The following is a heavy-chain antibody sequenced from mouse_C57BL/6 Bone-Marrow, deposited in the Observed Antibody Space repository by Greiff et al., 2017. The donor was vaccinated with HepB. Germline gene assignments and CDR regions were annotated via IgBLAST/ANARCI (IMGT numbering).Heavy chain of an antibody. CDR1: GYTFTSYW. V-gene: IGHV1-52*01. D-gene: IGHD4-1*01. Sequence: QVQLQQPGAELVRPGSSVKLSCKASGYTFTSYWMHWVKQRPIQGLEWIGNIDPSDSETHYNQKFKDKATLTVDKSSSTAYMQLSSLTSEDSAVYYCARSPGMDWYFDVWGTGTTVTVSS. CDR3: ARSPGMDWYFDV. J-gene: IGHJ1*03. CDR2: IDPSDSET.